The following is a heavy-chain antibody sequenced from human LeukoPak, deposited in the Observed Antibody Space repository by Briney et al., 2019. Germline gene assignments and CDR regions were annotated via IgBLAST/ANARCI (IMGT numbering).Heavy chain of an antibody. CDR2: IYYSGST. D-gene: IGHD1-14*01. Sequence: SETLSLTCTVSGGSISSGGYYWSWIRQPPGKGLEWIGYIYYSGSTNYNPSLKSRVTISIDTSKNQFSLNLSSVTAADTAVYYCASLTQGVGPYYFDYWGQGTLVTVSS. V-gene: IGHV4-61*08. J-gene: IGHJ4*02. CDR3: ASLTQGVGPYYFDY. CDR1: GGSISSGGYY.